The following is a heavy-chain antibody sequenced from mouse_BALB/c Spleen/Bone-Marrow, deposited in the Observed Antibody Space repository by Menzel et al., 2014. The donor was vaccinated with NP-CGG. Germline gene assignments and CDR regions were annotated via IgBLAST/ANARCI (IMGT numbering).Heavy chain of an antibody. D-gene: IGHD1-1*01. V-gene: IGHV1-5*01. CDR3: TRGGGSSYVEFAY. J-gene: IGHJ3*01. CDR2: IYPGNSDT. Sequence: VQLKQSGAVLARPGASVKMSCKASGCTFTSYWMHWVKQRPGQGLEWIGAIYPGNSDTSYNQKFKGKAKLTAVTSTSTAYMELSSLTNEDSAVYYCTRGGGSSYVEFAYWGQGTLVTVSA. CDR1: GCTFTSYW.